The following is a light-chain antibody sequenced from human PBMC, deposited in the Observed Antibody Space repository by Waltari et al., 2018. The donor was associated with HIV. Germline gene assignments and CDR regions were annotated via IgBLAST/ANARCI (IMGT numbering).Light chain of an antibody. CDR2: EVS. CDR1: SSDLGGYNY. J-gene: IGLJ1*01. CDR3: SSYAGSNNPLYV. V-gene: IGLV2-8*01. Sequence: QSALTQPPSASGSPGQSVTISCTGTSSDLGGYNYVSWYQQHPGKAPKLMIYEVSKRPSGVPDRFSGSKSGNTASLTVSGLQAEDEADYYCSSYAGSNNPLYVFGTGTKVTVL.